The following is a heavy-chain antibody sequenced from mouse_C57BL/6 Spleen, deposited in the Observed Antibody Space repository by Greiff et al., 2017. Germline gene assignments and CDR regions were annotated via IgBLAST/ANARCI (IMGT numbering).Heavy chain of an antibody. CDR1: GFNIKDDY. V-gene: IGHV14-4*01. D-gene: IGHD1-1*01. CDR3: TTRGYYGTWFAY. Sequence: VQLQQSGAELVRPGASVKLCTASGFNIKDDYMHWVKQRPEQGLEWIGWIDPENGDTEYASKFQGKATITADTSSNTAYLQLSSLTSEDTAVYDCTTRGYYGTWFAYWGQGTLVTVSA. CDR2: IDPENGDT. J-gene: IGHJ3*01.